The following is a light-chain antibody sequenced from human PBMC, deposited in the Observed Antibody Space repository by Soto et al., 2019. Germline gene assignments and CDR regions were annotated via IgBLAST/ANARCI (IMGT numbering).Light chain of an antibody. Sequence: DIQMTQSPASLSASVGDRVIITCRASQTISSHLNWYQQKPGKAPNLLVYAASSLQSGVPSRFTGSGSGTDFTLTINSLQPEDFATYYCQQSYSTPPTFGQGTRLEIK. CDR3: QQSYSTPPT. CDR1: QTISSH. V-gene: IGKV1-39*01. J-gene: IGKJ5*01. CDR2: AAS.